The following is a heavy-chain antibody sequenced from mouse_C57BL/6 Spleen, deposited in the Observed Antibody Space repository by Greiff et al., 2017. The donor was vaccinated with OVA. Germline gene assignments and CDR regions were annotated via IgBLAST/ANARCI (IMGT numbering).Heavy chain of an antibody. CDR3: TRQDYGSSPAWFAY. CDR1: GYTFTDYE. V-gene: IGHV1-15*01. CDR2: IDPETGGT. D-gene: IGHD1-1*01. Sequence: QVQLKQSGAELVRPGASVTLSCKASGYTFTDYEMHWVKQTPVHGLEWIGAIDPETGGTAYNQKFKGKAILTADKSSSTAYMELRSLTSEDSAVYYCTRQDYGSSPAWFAYWGQGTLVTVSA. J-gene: IGHJ3*01.